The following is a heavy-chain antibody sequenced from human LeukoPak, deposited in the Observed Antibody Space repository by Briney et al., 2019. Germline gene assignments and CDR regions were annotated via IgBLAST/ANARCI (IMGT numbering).Heavy chain of an antibody. V-gene: IGHV4-59*01. CDR3: ARVRGGDHDPLGAFDI. CDR2: SYYSGIT. D-gene: IGHD2-21*01. J-gene: IGHJ3*02. Sequence: NPSETLSLTCTVSGGSISNYYWNWVRQSPGRGLEWIGYSYYSGITNYNPSLKSRVTISVDTSKNQFSLKLSSVTAADTAVYYCARVRGGDHDPLGAFDIWGQGTMVTVSS. CDR1: GGSISNYY.